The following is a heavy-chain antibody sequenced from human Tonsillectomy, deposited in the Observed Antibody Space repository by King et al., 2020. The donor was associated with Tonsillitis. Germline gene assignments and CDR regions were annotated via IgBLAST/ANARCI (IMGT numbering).Heavy chain of an antibody. CDR1: GASMSRYY. V-gene: IGHV4-4*07. Sequence: VQLQESGPGLVKPSETLSLTCTVSGASMSRYYWGWIRQPAEKGLEWIGRIHTSGSNNYKPSHESRVTMSVDTSKNKFSLKLTSMTAADTALYYWARDQPVGSTRFDYWGQGILVTVSS. CDR3: ARDQPVGSTRFDY. D-gene: IGHD2-2*01. J-gene: IGHJ4*02. CDR2: IHTSGSN.